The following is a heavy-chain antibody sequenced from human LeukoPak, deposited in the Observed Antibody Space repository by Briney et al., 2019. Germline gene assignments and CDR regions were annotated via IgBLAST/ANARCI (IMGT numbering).Heavy chain of an antibody. CDR2: IKQDGSEK. CDR3: ARTPGDGVLGYCSSTSCYPYYFDY. CDR1: GFTFSSYW. D-gene: IGHD2-2*01. V-gene: IGHV3-7*01. Sequence: GGSLRLSCAASGFTFSSYWMSWVRQAPGKGLEWVANIKQDGSEKYYVGSVKGRFTISRDNAKNSLYLQMNSLRAEDTAVYYCARTPGDGVLGYCSSTSCYPYYFDYWGQGTLVTVSS. J-gene: IGHJ4*02.